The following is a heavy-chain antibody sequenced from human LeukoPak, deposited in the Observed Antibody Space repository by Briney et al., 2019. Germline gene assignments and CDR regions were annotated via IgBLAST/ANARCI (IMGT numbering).Heavy chain of an antibody. V-gene: IGHV3-30*18. J-gene: IGHJ1*01. Sequence: GGSLRLSCAASGFTFSSYGMHCVRQAPGKGLEWVAVISYDGSNKYYADSVKGRFTVSRDNSKNTLYLQMNSLRAEDTAVYYCAKDSSSWYTNFQHWGQGTLVTVSS. CDR3: AKDSSSWYTNFQH. CDR2: ISYDGSNK. D-gene: IGHD6-13*01. CDR1: GFTFSSYG.